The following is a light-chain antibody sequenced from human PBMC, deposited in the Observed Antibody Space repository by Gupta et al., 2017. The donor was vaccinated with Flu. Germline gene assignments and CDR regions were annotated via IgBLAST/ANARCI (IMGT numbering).Light chain of an antibody. CDR3: APWDDILDGPV. V-gene: IGLV1-44*01. Sequence: RVAISCSGNIYHIGSETVSWYQQFPGEAPKVLIEKNDQRPSGAPARFSGTKSGDSASLSIDGLQSEDEAVYYCAPWDDILDGPVFGGGTRMTVL. J-gene: IGLJ2*01. CDR1: IYHIGSET. CDR2: KND.